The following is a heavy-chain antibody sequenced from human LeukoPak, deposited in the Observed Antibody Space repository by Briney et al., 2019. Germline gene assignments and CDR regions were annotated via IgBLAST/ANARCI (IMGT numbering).Heavy chain of an antibody. V-gene: IGHV3-48*03. CDR3: ARGPGQIVATLPYYYYYGMDV. CDR1: GFTFSSYE. Sequence: GGSLRLSCAASGFTFSSYEMNWVRQAPGKGLEWVSYISSSGSTIYYADSVKGRFTISRDNAKNSLYLQMNSLRAEDTAVYYCARGPGQIVATLPYYYYYGMDVWGQGTTVTVSS. CDR2: ISSSGSTI. J-gene: IGHJ6*02. D-gene: IGHD5-12*01.